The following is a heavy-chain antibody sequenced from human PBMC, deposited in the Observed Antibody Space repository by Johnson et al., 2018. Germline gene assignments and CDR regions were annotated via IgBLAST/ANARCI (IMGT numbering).Heavy chain of an antibody. CDR3: AKEYSSSSEYFQH. CDR1: EFSFSIYT. V-gene: IGHV3-21*01. D-gene: IGHD6-6*01. CDR2: ISSSSGYI. Sequence: VQLVESGGGLVKPGGSLRLSCAASEFSFSIYTINWVRQAPGKGLERVSSISSSSGYIYYADSVKGRFTISRDNSKNTLFLQMNSLRAEDTAVFYCAKEYSSSSEYFQHWGQGTLVTVSS. J-gene: IGHJ1*01.